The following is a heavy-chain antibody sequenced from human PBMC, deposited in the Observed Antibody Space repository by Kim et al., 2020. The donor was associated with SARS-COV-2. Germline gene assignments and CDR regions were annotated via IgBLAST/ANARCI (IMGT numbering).Heavy chain of an antibody. CDR1: GFTFSSYS. V-gene: IGHV3-21*01. Sequence: GGSLRLSCAASGFTFSSYSMKWVRQAPGKGLEWVSSISSSSSYIYYADSVKGRFTISRDNAKNSLYLQMNSLRAEDTAVYYCARVRDYDFWSGYYGYYYGMDVWGQGTTVTVSS. CDR3: ARVRDYDFWSGYYGYYYGMDV. CDR2: ISSSSSYI. J-gene: IGHJ6*02. D-gene: IGHD3-3*01.